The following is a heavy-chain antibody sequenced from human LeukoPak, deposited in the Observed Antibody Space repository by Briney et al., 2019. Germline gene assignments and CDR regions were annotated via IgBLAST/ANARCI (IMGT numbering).Heavy chain of an antibody. CDR2: IYYSGST. J-gene: IGHJ5*02. V-gene: IGHV4-59*01. Sequence: SETLSLTCTVSGGSISSYYWSWIRQPPGKGQEWIGYIYYSGSTNYNPSLKSRVTISVDTSKNQFSLKLSSVTAADTAVYYCARGVSLLWFGDVRWFDPWGQGTLVTVSS. CDR1: GGSISSYY. CDR3: ARGVSLLWFGDVRWFDP. D-gene: IGHD3-10*01.